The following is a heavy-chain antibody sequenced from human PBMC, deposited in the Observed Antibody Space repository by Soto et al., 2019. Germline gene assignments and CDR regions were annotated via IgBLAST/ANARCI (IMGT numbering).Heavy chain of an antibody. CDR1: GGSFSGYY. Sequence: SETLSLTCAVYGGSFSGYYWSWIRQPPGKGLEWIGEINHSGSTNYNPSLKSRVTISVDTSRNQFSLKLSSVTAADTAVYYCARARGSDFWSGYYSYYYYYGMDVWGQGTTVTVSS. V-gene: IGHV4-34*01. D-gene: IGHD3-3*01. CDR3: ARARGSDFWSGYYSYYYYYGMDV. J-gene: IGHJ6*02. CDR2: INHSGST.